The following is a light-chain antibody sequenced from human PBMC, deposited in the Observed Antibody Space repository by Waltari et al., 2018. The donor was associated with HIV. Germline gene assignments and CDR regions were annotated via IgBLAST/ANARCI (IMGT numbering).Light chain of an antibody. CDR1: QSILFSTTNSNY. J-gene: IGKJ2*01. CDR2: WAS. V-gene: IGKV4-1*01. CDR3: QQYYSHPRT. Sequence: DLVLTQSPDSRTVSLGERATNDVKAIQSILFSTTNSNYLAWYQQKPGHPPKLLISWASGRRSGVPDRFSGAGSGTDFTLTITSLQAEDVAVYYCQQYYSHPRTFGQGTKLEI.